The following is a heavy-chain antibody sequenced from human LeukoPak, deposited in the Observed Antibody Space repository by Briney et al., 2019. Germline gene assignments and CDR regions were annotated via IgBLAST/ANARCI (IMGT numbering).Heavy chain of an antibody. CDR1: GFTFSSYA. D-gene: IGHD3-22*01. CDR2: ISGSGGST. Sequence: GGSLRLSCAASGFTFSSYAMSWVRQAPGKGLEWVSAISGSGGSTYYADSVKGRFTISRDNSRNTLYLQMNSLRAEDTAVYYCAKPLYYYDSSGYPDYWGQGTLVTVSS. CDR3: AKPLYYYDSSGYPDY. V-gene: IGHV3-23*01. J-gene: IGHJ4*02.